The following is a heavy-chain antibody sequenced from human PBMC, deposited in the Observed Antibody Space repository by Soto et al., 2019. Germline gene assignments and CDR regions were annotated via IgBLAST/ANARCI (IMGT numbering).Heavy chain of an antibody. J-gene: IGHJ6*02. Sequence: GGSLRLSCAASGFTFSSYSLNWVRQAPGKGLEWVSYITSSGTTMYYADSVKGRFTISRDNAKNSVHLQMDSLRDEDTAVYYCARGYSYGPSGMDVWGQGTTVTVSS. CDR1: GFTFSSYS. CDR3: ARGYSYGPSGMDV. CDR2: ITSSGTTM. D-gene: IGHD5-18*01. V-gene: IGHV3-48*02.